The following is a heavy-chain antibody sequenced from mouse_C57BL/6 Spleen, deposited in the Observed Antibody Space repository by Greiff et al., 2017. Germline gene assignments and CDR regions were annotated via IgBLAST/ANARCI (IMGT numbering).Heavy chain of an antibody. J-gene: IGHJ1*01. CDR3: ARGSWSNYVGFGY. Sequence: QVQLQQSGPELVKPGASVKISCKASGYTFTGYYINWVKQRPGQGLEWIGEIFPGSGSTNYNEKFKGKATFTVDTSSSTAYMQLSSLPTEDSAVYYCARGSWSNYVGFGYWGQGTTVTVSA. V-gene: IGHV1-77*01. D-gene: IGHD2-5*01. CDR1: GYTFTGYY. CDR2: IFPGSGST.